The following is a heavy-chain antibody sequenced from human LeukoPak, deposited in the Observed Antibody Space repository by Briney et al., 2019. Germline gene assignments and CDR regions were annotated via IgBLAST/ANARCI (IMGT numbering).Heavy chain of an antibody. CDR2: INHSGST. V-gene: IGHV4-59*01. CDR3: ARVTYSSGWPDY. J-gene: IGHJ4*02. D-gene: IGHD6-19*01. CDR1: GGSISSYY. Sequence: RPSETLSLTCTVSGGSISSYYWSWIRQPPGKGLEWIGYINHSGSTNYNPSLKSRVTISVDTSKNQFSLKLSSVTAADTAVYYCARVTYSSGWPDYWGQGTLVTVSS.